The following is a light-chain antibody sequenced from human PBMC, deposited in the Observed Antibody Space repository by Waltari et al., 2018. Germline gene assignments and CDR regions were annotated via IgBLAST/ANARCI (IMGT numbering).Light chain of an antibody. Sequence: DIQMTQSPSSLPASVGDRVTITCRASQGINNYLSWYQQKPGKAPKRLIYYASSLESGVPSRFSGSGSGTDYTLTISSLQPEDIATYYCQQYDNFPPTFGQGTKVEIK. CDR3: QQYDNFPPT. V-gene: IGKV1-33*01. CDR1: QGINNY. J-gene: IGKJ1*01. CDR2: YAS.